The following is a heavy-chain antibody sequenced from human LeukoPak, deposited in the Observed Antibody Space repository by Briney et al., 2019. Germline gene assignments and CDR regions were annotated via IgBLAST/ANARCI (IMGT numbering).Heavy chain of an antibody. V-gene: IGHV3-23*01. J-gene: IGHJ3*02. Sequence: GGSLRLSCTASGFTFSSYAMNWVRQAPGKGLEWVSGIGAGGTFTYYADSVKGRFTIFRDNSRNTLYLQMNSLRAEDTAVYYCARDSFQWELPAFDIWGQGTMVTVSS. CDR2: IGAGGTFT. D-gene: IGHD1-26*01. CDR1: GFTFSSYA. CDR3: ARDSFQWELPAFDI.